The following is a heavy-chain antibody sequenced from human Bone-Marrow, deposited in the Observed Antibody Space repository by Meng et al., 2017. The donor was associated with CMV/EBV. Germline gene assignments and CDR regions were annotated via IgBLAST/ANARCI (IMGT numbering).Heavy chain of an antibody. CDR1: GGTFSSYA. Sequence: SVKVSCKASGGTFSSYAISWMRQAPGQGLEWMGGIIPIFGTANYAQKFQGRVTITTDESTSTAYMELSSLRSEGTAVYYCARDWAARPEGYYYGMDVWGQGTTVTVSS. V-gene: IGHV1-69*05. CDR2: IIPIFGTA. D-gene: IGHD6-6*01. J-gene: IGHJ6*02. CDR3: ARDWAARPEGYYYGMDV.